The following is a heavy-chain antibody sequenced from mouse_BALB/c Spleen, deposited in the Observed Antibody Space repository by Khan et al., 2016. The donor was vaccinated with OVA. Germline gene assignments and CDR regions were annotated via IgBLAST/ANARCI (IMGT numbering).Heavy chain of an antibody. V-gene: IGHV2-6-4*01. CDR1: GFSLSRYN. Sequence: VELVESGPGLVAPSQSLSITCTVSGFSLSRYNIHWVRQPPGKGLEWLGMIWGGGGTDYNSTLKIRLSISKDNSKSQVFLKMNSLQTDDTAIYYCAEAYYRYDGYYAMDYWGQGTSVTVSS. CDR3: AEAYYRYDGYYAMDY. CDR2: IWGGGGT. D-gene: IGHD2-14*01. J-gene: IGHJ4*01.